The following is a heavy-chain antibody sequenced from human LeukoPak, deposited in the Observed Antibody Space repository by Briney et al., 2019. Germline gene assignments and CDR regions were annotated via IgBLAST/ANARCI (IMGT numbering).Heavy chain of an antibody. Sequence: PSETLSLTCAVYGGSFSGYYWSWIRQPPGKGLEWIGEINHSGSTNYNPSLKSRVTISVDKSKNQFSLKLSSVTAADTAVYYCARVYSGYDSAPYYFDYWGQGTLVTVSS. D-gene: IGHD5-12*01. V-gene: IGHV4-34*01. CDR3: ARVYSGYDSAPYYFDY. CDR1: GGSFSGYY. CDR2: INHSGST. J-gene: IGHJ4*02.